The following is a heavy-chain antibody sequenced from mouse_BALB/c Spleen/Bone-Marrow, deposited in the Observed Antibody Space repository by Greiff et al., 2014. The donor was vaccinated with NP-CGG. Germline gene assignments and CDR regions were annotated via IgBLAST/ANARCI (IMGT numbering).Heavy chain of an antibody. Sequence: EVKLVESGGGLVQPGGSRKLSCAASGFTFSSFGIHWVRQAPEKGLEWVAYISSGSSTVYYADKVMGRFTISRDNPKNTLFLQMTSLRSEDTAMYYCARSGSSSGYFDYWGQGTTLTVSS. CDR2: ISSGSSTV. J-gene: IGHJ2*01. CDR1: GFTFSSFG. D-gene: IGHD1-1*01. V-gene: IGHV5-17*02. CDR3: ARSGSSSGYFDY.